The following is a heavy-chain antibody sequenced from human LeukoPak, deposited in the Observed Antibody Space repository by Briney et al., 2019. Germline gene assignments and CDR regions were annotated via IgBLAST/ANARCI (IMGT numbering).Heavy chain of an antibody. Sequence: GGSLRLSCAASGFTFSSYEMNWVRQAPGKGLEWVSYISSSGNTVYYAYSVKGRFTFTRDNAKYTLYVQMNSLRVKDTAMYDFARGHIVVVTAIEYGGLDYWGQGTVVTVSS. CDR3: ARGHIVVVTAIEYGGLDY. V-gene: IGHV3-48*03. CDR2: ISSSGNTV. D-gene: IGHD2-21*02. CDR1: GFTFSSYE. J-gene: IGHJ4*02.